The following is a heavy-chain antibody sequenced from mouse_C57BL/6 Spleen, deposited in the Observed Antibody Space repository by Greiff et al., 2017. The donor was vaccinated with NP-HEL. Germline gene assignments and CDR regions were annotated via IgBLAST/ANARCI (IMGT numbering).Heavy chain of an antibody. J-gene: IGHJ1*03. D-gene: IGHD1-1*01. CDR2: ISSGGSYT. V-gene: IGHV5-6*01. Sequence: EVKLVESGGDLVKPGGSLKLSCAASGFTFSSYGMSWVRQTPDKRLEWVATISSGGSYTYYPDSVKGRFTISRDNAKNTLYLQMSSLTSEDTAMYYCARHDYYGSSPYWYFDVWGTGTTVTVSS. CDR1: GFTFSSYG. CDR3: ARHDYYGSSPYWYFDV.